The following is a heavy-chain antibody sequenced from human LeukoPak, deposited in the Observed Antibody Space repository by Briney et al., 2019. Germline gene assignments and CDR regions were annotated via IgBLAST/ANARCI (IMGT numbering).Heavy chain of an antibody. Sequence: GGSLRLSCAASGFTLSTYGMHWVRQAPGKGLEWVAVISYDGSNKYYADSVKGRFTISRDNSKNTPYLQMNSLRAEDTAVYYCAKDRNYCGSGSYYNYFDYWGQGTLVTVSS. CDR2: ISYDGSNK. J-gene: IGHJ4*02. CDR3: AKDRNYCGSGSYYNYFDY. D-gene: IGHD3-10*01. CDR1: GFTLSTYG. V-gene: IGHV3-30*18.